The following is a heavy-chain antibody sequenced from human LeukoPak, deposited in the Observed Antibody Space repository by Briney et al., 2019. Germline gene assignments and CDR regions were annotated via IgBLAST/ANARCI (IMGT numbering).Heavy chain of an antibody. CDR3: AKDLIRVRGDYEFPP. J-gene: IGHJ5*02. Sequence: GGSLRLSCAASGFTFSSYAMSWVRRAPGKGLEWVSAISGSGGSTYYADSVKGRFTISRDNSKNTLYLQMNSLRAEDTAVYYCAKDLIRVRGDYEFPPWGQGTLVTVSS. CDR2: ISGSGGST. D-gene: IGHD4-17*01. V-gene: IGHV3-23*01. CDR1: GFTFSSYA.